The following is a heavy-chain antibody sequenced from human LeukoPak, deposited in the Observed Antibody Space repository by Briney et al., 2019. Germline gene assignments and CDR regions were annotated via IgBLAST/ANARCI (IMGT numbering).Heavy chain of an antibody. J-gene: IGHJ4*02. CDR1: KFTFSTYG. Sequence: GGSLRLSCAASKFTFSTYGMHWVRQAPGKGLDWVAFIRYDGSNKYYADSVKGRFAISRDNAKNSLYLQMNSLRAEDTAVYYCARDHIEDYWGQGTLVTVSS. D-gene: IGHD2-21*01. CDR3: ARDHIEDY. V-gene: IGHV3-30*02. CDR2: IRYDGSNK.